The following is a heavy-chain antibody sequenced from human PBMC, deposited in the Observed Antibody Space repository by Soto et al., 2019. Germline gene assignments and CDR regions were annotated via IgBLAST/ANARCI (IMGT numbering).Heavy chain of an antibody. D-gene: IGHD3-10*01. CDR1: GFTFSSYG. CDR2: ISYDGSNK. Sequence: QVQLVESGGGVVQPGRSLRLSCAASGFTFSSYGMHWVRQAPGKGLERVAVISYDGSNKYYADSVKGRFTISRDNSKNTLYLQMNSLRAEDTAVYYCAKQLDSGSYSLGMDVWGQGTTVTVSS. J-gene: IGHJ6*02. CDR3: AKQLDSGSYSLGMDV. V-gene: IGHV3-30*18.